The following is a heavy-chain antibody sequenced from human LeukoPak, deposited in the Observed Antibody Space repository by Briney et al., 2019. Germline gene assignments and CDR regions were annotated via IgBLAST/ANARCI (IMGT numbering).Heavy chain of an antibody. CDR3: ARATPDYYDSSGYPYNWFDP. V-gene: IGHV4-39*07. D-gene: IGHD3-22*01. CDR1: GGSIRSSYYY. J-gene: IGHJ5*02. Sequence: SETLSLTCTVSGGSIRSSYYYWGWIRQPPGKGLEWIGSIYDSGSTYYNPSLKSRVTISVDTCKNQFSLKLSSVTAADTAVYYCARATPDYYDSSGYPYNWFDPWGQGTLVTVSS. CDR2: IYDSGST.